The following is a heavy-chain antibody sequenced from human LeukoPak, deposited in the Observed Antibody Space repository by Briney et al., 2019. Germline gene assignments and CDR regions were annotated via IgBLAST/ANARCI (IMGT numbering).Heavy chain of an antibody. Sequence: SETLSLTCTVSGYSISSGYYWGWIRQPPGKGLEWIGSIYHSGSTYYNPSLKSRVTISVDTSKNQFSLKLSSVTAADTAVYYCAREGGYCSSTSCYYYFDYWGQGTLVTVSS. D-gene: IGHD2-2*01. CDR1: GYSISSGYY. J-gene: IGHJ4*02. V-gene: IGHV4-38-2*02. CDR2: IYHSGST. CDR3: AREGGYCSSTSCYYYFDY.